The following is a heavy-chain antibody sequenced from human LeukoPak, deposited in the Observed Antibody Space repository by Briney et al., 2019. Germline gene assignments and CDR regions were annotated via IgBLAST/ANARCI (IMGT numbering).Heavy chain of an antibody. CDR3: AKESGKFDY. CDR1: GLNFADYA. J-gene: IGHJ4*02. CDR2: ISADGGTT. V-gene: IGHV3-43*02. Sequence: GGSLRLSCVVSGLNFADYAMHWVRQPPGRGLEWVSLISADGGTTFSADSVKGRFTIARDNSKNSLYLQMNSLRSEDTAMYFCAKESGKFDYWGQGTLVAVST.